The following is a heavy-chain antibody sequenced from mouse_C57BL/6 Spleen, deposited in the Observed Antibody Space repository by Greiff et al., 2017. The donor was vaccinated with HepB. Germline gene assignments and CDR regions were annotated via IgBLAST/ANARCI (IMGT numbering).Heavy chain of an antibody. V-gene: IGHV14-2*01. CDR1: GFNIKDYY. J-gene: IGHJ2*01. Sequence: EVKLVESGAELVKPGASVKLSCTASGFNIKDYYMHWVKQRTEQGLEWIGRIDPEDGETKYAPKCQGKATITADTSSNTAYLQLSSLTSEDTAVYYCARSGECLDCWGRGTTLTVSS. CDR3: ARSGECLDC. CDR2: IDPEDGET. D-gene: IGHD3-1*01.